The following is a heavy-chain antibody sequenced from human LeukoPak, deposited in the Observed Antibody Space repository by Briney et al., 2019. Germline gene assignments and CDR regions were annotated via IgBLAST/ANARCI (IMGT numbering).Heavy chain of an antibody. J-gene: IGHJ4*02. Sequence: GGSLRLSRVASGFTFSTYGMHWVRQAPGKGLEWVAVISYDGDNKYYADSVKGRFTISRDNSKNTLYLQMNSLRAEDTAVYYCAKANPQQWLVSDYWGQGTLVTVSS. CDR3: AKANPQQWLVSDY. V-gene: IGHV3-30*18. CDR1: GFTFSTYG. D-gene: IGHD6-19*01. CDR2: ISYDGDNK.